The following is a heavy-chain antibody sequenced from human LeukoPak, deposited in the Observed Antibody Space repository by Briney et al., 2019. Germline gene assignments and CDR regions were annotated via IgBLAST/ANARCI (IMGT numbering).Heavy chain of an antibody. J-gene: IGHJ5*02. CDR1: GYAFTGYY. V-gene: IGHV1-2*02. Sequence: EASVKVSCKASGYAFTGYYMHWVRQAPGQGLEWMGWINPNSGGTNYAQKFQGRVTMTWDTSISTAYMELSRLRSDDTAVYYCARDPNRSGYHGWFDPWGQGTLVTVSS. CDR3: ARDPNRSGYHGWFDP. CDR2: INPNSGGT. D-gene: IGHD3-22*01.